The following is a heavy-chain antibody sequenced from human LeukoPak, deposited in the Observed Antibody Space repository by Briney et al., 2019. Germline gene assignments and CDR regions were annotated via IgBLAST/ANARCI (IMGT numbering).Heavy chain of an antibody. D-gene: IGHD3-10*01. J-gene: IGHJ4*02. CDR2: INHSGST. Sequence: PSETLSLTCAVYGGSFSGYYWSWIRQPPGKGLEWIGEINHSGSTNYNPSLKSRVTISVDTSKNQFSLKLSSVTAADTAVYYCARTMVRGVISPFDYWGQGTLVTVSS. CDR3: ARTMVRGVISPFDY. CDR1: GGSFSGYY. V-gene: IGHV4-34*01.